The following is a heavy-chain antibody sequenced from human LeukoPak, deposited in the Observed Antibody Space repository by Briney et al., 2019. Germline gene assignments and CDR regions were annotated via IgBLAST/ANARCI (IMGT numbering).Heavy chain of an antibody. V-gene: IGHV1-2*02. J-gene: IGHJ4*02. CDR1: GYTFTGYY. CDR3: ARGLTRYCSGGSCYTRNGYFDY. D-gene: IGHD2-15*01. CDR2: INPNSGGT. Sequence: ASVKVSCKASGYTFTGYYMHWVRQAPGQGLEWMGWINPNSGGTNYAQKFQGRVTMTRDTSISTAYMELRRLRSDDTAVYYCARGLTRYCSGGSCYTRNGYFDYWGQGTLVTVSS.